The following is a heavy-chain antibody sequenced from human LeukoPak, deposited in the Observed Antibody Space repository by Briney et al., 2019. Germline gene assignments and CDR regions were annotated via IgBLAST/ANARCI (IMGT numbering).Heavy chain of an antibody. V-gene: IGHV4-34*01. D-gene: IGHD2-2*01. CDR3: ARGYCSSTSCYFVY. CDR2: INHSGST. CDR1: GGSFSGYY. J-gene: IGHJ4*02. Sequence: SETLSLTCAVYGGSFSGYYWSWIRQPPGKGLEWIGEINHSGSTNYNPSLKSRVTISVDTSKNQFSPKLSSVTAADTAVYYCARGYCSSTSCYFVYWGQGTLVTVSS.